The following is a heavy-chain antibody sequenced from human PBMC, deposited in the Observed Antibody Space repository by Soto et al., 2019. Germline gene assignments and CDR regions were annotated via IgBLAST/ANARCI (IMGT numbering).Heavy chain of an antibody. V-gene: IGHV1-18*01. J-gene: IGHJ3*02. Sequence: QVQLVQSGAEVKKPGASVKVSCKASGYTFTSYGISWVRQAPGQGLEWMGWISAYNGNTNYAQKLQGRVTMTTDTPKSTAYRELMSLRSDDTAVYLCSWRWLDNDAFDIWGQGTMVTVSS. D-gene: IGHD5-12*01. CDR3: SWRWLDNDAFDI. CDR1: GYTFTSYG. CDR2: ISAYNGNT.